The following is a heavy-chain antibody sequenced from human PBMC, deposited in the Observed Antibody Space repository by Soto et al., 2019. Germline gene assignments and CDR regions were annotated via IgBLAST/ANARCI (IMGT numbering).Heavy chain of an antibody. J-gene: IGHJ3*02. V-gene: IGHV1-3*01. CDR2: INGGNGNT. CDR3: SIDPLVGVIAFDI. CDR1: GYTFTDYA. D-gene: IGHD3-16*02. Sequence: QVQLVQSGAEVKKPGASVKVSCKASGYTFTDYAMNWVRQAPGQGLEWMGWINGGNGNTKYSQKFQCRVTITMDTSATTAFMELSSLTSVDTAVYYCSIDPLVGVIAFDIWGQGTMVTVSS.